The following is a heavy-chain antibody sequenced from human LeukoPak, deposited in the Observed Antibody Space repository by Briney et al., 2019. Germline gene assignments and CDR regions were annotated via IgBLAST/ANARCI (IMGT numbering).Heavy chain of an antibody. CDR2: ISGSGGST. Sequence: GGSLRLSCAASGFTFSTYAMSWFRQAPGKGLEWVSLISGSGGSTYYADSVKGRFTISRDNGKNTLSLQMNSLRAEDTALYYCAKERLTTTTFDSWGRGTLVTVSS. V-gene: IGHV3-23*01. CDR3: AKERLTTTTFDS. D-gene: IGHD4-11*01. J-gene: IGHJ4*02. CDR1: GFTFSTYA.